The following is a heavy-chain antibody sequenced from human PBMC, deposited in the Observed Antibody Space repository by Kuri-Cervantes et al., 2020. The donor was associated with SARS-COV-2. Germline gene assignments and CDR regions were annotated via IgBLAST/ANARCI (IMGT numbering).Heavy chain of an antibody. CDR3: ATGAAAGTLGWFDP. D-gene: IGHD6-13*01. V-gene: IGHV1-18*01. Sequence: ASVKVSCKASGYTFTSYGISWVRQAPGQGLEWMGWISAYNGNTNYAQKLQGRVTMTTDTSTSTAYMELSSLRSEDTAVYYCATGAAAGTLGWFDPWGQGTLVTVSS. J-gene: IGHJ5*02. CDR2: ISAYNGNT. CDR1: GYTFTSYG.